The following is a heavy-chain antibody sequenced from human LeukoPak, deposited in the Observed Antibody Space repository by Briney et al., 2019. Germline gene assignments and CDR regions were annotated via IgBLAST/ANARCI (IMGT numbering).Heavy chain of an antibody. Sequence: SVKVSCKASGGTFSSYAISWVRQAPGQGLEWMGGIIPIFGTANYAQKFQGRVTITTDESTSTAYMELSSLRSEDTAVYYCAREAVGATYFDYWGQGTLVTVSS. J-gene: IGHJ4*02. CDR3: AREAVGATYFDY. CDR1: GGTFSSYA. V-gene: IGHV1-69*05. CDR2: IIPIFGTA. D-gene: IGHD1-26*01.